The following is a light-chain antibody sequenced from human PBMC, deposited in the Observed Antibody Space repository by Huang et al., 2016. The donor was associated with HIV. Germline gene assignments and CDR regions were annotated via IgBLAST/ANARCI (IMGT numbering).Light chain of an antibody. CDR1: QSLLHSHGYHY. CDR2: LST. J-gene: IGKJ1*01. V-gene: IGKV2-28*01. CDR3: KGDLQTRRT. Sequence: IVFTQSLLLLPATPGDPVSISFRSSQSLLHSHGYHYLDWYRQKPGQAPQLLISLSTSRAYEAPASLRDGEAVAEMKLKSSRVEGEKVWIYQYKGDLQTRRTFGQGTQVEIK.